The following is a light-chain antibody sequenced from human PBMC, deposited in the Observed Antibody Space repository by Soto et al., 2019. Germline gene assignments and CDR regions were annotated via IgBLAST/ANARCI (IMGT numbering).Light chain of an antibody. CDR2: GAS. CDR3: QQYGRSPIT. Sequence: EIVLTQSPGTLSLSPGERGTLSCRASESVYSNYLAWYQKKPGQAPRLLIHGASIRATGIPARFSGSGSGSDFTLTISSLEPEYFTVYYCQQYGRSPITFGQGTRLEMK. J-gene: IGKJ5*01. CDR1: ESVYSNY. V-gene: IGKV3-20*01.